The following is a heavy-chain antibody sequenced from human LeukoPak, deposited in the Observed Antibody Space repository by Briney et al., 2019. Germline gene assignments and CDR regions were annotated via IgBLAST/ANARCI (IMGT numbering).Heavy chain of an antibody. CDR2: IYYSGST. Sequence: SETLSLTCTVSGGSISSSSYYWGWICQPPGKGLEWIGSIYYSGSTYYNPSLTSRVTISVDTSKNRFSLKLSSVTAADTAVYYCARITRGYCSSTSCYTDWFDPWGQGTLVTVSS. J-gene: IGHJ5*02. V-gene: IGHV4-39*01. D-gene: IGHD2-2*02. CDR3: ARITRGYCSSTSCYTDWFDP. CDR1: GGSISSSSYY.